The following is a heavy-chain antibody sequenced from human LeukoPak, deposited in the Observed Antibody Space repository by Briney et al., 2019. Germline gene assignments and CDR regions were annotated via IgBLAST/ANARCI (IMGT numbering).Heavy chain of an antibody. CDR3: AGLGPDWGSFHYWYFDL. J-gene: IGHJ2*01. Sequence: SETLSLTCTVFGGSISSYYWSWIRQPPGKGLEWIGYIYYSGGTSYNPSLKSRVTISVDTSKNQFSLKLSSVTAADTAVYYCAGLGPDWGSFHYWYFDLWGRGTLVTVSS. D-gene: IGHD7-27*01. CDR2: IYYSGGT. CDR1: GGSISSYY. V-gene: IGHV4-59*08.